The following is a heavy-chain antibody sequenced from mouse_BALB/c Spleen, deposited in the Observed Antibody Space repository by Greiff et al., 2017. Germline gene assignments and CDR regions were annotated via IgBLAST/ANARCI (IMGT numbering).Heavy chain of an antibody. CDR3: ARSGDYEKSYAMDY. Sequence: EVKLVESGGGLVQPGGSRKLSCAASGFTFSSFGMHWVRQAPEKGLEWVAYISSGSSTIYYADTVKGRFTISRDNPKNTLFLQMTSLRSEDTAMYYCARSGDYEKSYAMDYWGQGTSVTVSS. CDR2: ISSGSSTI. V-gene: IGHV5-17*02. D-gene: IGHD2-4*01. CDR1: GFTFSSFG. J-gene: IGHJ4*01.